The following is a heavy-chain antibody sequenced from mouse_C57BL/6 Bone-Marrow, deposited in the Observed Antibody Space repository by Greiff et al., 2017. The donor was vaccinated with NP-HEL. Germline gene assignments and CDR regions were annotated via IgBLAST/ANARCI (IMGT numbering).Heavy chain of an antibody. CDR3: AREGTGIRFAY. CDR1: GYTFTSYD. J-gene: IGHJ3*01. D-gene: IGHD4-1*01. Sequence: VHLVESGPELVKPGASVKLSCKASGYTFTSYDINWVKQRPGQGLEWIGWIYPRDGSTKYNEKFKGKATLTVDTSSSTAYMELHSLTSEDSAVYFCAREGTGIRFAYWGQGTLVTVSA. CDR2: IYPRDGST. V-gene: IGHV1-85*01.